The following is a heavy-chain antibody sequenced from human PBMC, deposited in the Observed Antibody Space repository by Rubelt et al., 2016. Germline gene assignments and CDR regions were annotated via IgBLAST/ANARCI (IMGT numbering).Heavy chain of an antibody. V-gene: IGHV4-34*01. Sequence: QVQLQQWGAGLLKPSETLSLTCAVYGASFSGYYWSWIRQPPGKGLEWIGSVPYSGSSHYDPALKSRVTISLDTSKNQFSLNLGSVTAADTAIYYCARSRGYDYVYDYWGQGTLVTVSS. CDR2: VPYSGSS. CDR1: GASFSGYY. J-gene: IGHJ4*02. D-gene: IGHD5-12*01. CDR3: ARSRGYDYVYDY.